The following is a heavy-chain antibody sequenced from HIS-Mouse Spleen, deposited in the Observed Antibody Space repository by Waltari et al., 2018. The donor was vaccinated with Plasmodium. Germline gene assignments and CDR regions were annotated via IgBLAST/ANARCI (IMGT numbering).Heavy chain of an antibody. J-gene: IGHJ3*02. V-gene: IGHV3-30-3*01. CDR3: ALEGSSSWYAFDI. D-gene: IGHD6-13*01. CDR2: ISYDGSNK. CDR1: GFTFISSS. Sequence: QVQLVDPGGGVVPPGRYLRLPCAASGFTFISSSMLWVRQAPGKGLEWVAGISYDGSNKYYADSVKGRFTISRDNSKNTLYLQMNSLRAEDTAVYYCALEGSSSWYAFDIWGQGTMVTVSS.